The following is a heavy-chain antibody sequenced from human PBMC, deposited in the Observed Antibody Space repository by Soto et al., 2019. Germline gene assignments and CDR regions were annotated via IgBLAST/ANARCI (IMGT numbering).Heavy chain of an antibody. J-gene: IGHJ4*02. CDR2: IIPIFTRT. V-gene: IGHV1-69*01. Sequence: QLQLVQSGTEVKEPGASVKVSCKASGGTFSTSSIVWVRQGPGQGLEWMGGIIPIFTRTNFAQKFQGRVTFSADESTRTTYMELRSLTSEDTAIYYCARDVVRSTAGDSWGQGTLVTVSS. CDR3: ARDVVRSTAGDS. CDR1: GGTFSTSS. D-gene: IGHD2-15*01.